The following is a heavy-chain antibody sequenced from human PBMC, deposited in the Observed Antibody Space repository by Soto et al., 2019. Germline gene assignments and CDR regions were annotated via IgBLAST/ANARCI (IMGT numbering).Heavy chain of an antibody. CDR3: ARYVAHSHSSGYYYPSNWFDP. CDR1: GYTFTSYG. D-gene: IGHD3-22*01. V-gene: IGHV1-18*04. CDR2: ISAYNGNT. Sequence: GASVKVSCKASGYTFTSYGISWVRQAPGQGLEWMGWISAYNGNTNYAQKLQGRVTMTTDTSTSTAYMELRSLRSDDTAVYYCARYVAHSHSSGYYYPSNWFDPWGQGTLVTVYS. J-gene: IGHJ5*02.